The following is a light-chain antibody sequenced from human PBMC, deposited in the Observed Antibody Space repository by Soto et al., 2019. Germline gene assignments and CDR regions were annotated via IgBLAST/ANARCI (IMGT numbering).Light chain of an antibody. CDR3: NSYTSVTTPHLV. J-gene: IGLJ2*01. CDR2: EVS. Sequence: QSVLTQPASVSGSPGQSITISCTGSSSDIGDYNYVSWFQQHPGTAPKLIIFEVSNRPSGISDRFSGSKSGNTASLTISGLQAEDEADYYCNSYTSVTTPHLVFGGGIKLTVL. V-gene: IGLV2-14*01. CDR1: SSDIGDYNY.